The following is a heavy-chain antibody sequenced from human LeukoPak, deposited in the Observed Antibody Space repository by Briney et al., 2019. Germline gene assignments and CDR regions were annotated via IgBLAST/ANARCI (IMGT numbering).Heavy chain of an antibody. CDR1: GFTFDDYA. D-gene: IGHD6-19*01. Sequence: GGSLRLSCAASGFTFDDYAMHWVRHAPGKGLEWVSGISWNSGSIGYADSVKGRFTISRDNAKNSLYLQMNSLRAEDTALYYCAKTASIGIAVASSPFDYWGQGTLVTVSS. J-gene: IGHJ4*02. CDR2: ISWNSGSI. CDR3: AKTASIGIAVASSPFDY. V-gene: IGHV3-9*01.